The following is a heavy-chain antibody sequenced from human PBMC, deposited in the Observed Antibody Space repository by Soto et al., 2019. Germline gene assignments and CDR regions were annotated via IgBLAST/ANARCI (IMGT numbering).Heavy chain of an antibody. J-gene: IGHJ4*02. V-gene: IGHV4-39*01. CDR2: IYYSGST. CDR3: ARHRPTGEAAAVYFDY. Sequence: PSETLSLTCTVSGGSISSSSYYWGWILHPPGKGLEWIGSIYYSGSTYYNPSLKSRVTISVDTSKNQFSLKLSSVTAADTAVYYCARHRPTGEAAAVYFDYWGQGTLVTVSS. CDR1: GGSISSSSYY. D-gene: IGHD6-13*01.